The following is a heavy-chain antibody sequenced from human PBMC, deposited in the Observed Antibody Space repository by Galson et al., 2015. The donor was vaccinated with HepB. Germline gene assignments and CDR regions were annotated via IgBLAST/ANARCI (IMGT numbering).Heavy chain of an antibody. J-gene: IGHJ4*02. V-gene: IGHV3-30-3*01. CDR2: ISYDGSNK. CDR3: ARDSEVVVAATIGGVDY. D-gene: IGHD2-15*01. Sequence: LRLSCAASGFTFSSYAMHWVRQAPGKGLEWVAVISYDGSNKYYADSVKGRFTISRDNSKNTLYLQMNSLRAEGTAVCYCARDSEVVVAATIGGVDYWGQGTLVTVSS. CDR1: GFTFSSYA.